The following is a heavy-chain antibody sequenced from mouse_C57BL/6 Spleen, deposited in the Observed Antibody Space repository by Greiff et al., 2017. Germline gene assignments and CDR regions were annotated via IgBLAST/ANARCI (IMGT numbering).Heavy chain of an antibody. CDR1: GFTFSSYG. V-gene: IGHV5-6*01. J-gene: IGHJ2*01. CDR2: ISSGGSYT. CDR3: ARQGQGRGFDY. Sequence: EVQVVESGGDLVKPGGSLKLSCAASGFTFSSYGMSWVRQTPDKRLEWVATISSGGSYTYYPDSVKGRFTISRDNAKNTLYLQMSSLKSEDTAMYYCARQGQGRGFDYWGQGTTLTVSS. D-gene: IGHD3-3*01.